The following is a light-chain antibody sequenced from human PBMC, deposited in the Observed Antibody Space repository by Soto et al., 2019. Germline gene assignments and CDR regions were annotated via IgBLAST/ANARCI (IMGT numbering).Light chain of an antibody. Sequence: DIQMTQSPSTLSASVGDRVTITCRASQTISSWLAWYQQKPGKAPRLLIYMASSLESGVPSRFSGSGSGTEFTLTISSLQPDDSATYYCQQYNTYSPWTFGQGTKVEIK. J-gene: IGKJ1*01. V-gene: IGKV1-5*03. CDR3: QQYNTYSPWT. CDR2: MAS. CDR1: QTISSW.